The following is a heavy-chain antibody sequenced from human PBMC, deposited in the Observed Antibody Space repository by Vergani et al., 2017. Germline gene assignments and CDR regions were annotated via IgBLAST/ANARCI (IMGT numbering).Heavy chain of an antibody. CDR1: GFTFSSYG. V-gene: IGHV3-30*18. Sequence: QVQLVESGGGVVQPGRSLRLSCAASGFTFSSYGMHWVRQAPGQGLEWVAVISYDGSNKYYADSVKGRFTISRDNSKNTLYLQMNSLRAEDTAVYYCAKDSKFYDFWSGSSLYYYYYMDVWGKGTTVTVSS. CDR3: AKDSKFYDFWSGSSLYYYYYMDV. D-gene: IGHD3-3*01. CDR2: ISYDGSNK. J-gene: IGHJ6*03.